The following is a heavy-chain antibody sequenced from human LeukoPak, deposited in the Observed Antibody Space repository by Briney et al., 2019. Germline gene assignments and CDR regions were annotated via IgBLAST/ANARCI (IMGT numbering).Heavy chain of an antibody. V-gene: IGHV1-2*02. D-gene: IGHD3-22*01. CDR3: ARSSYDSSGYYPLYFDY. CDR1: GYTFTDYC. CDR2: VNPNSGGT. Sequence: ASVKVSCKASGYTFTDYCMHWVRQAPGQGLEWVGWVNPNSGGTNYAQKFQGRVTMTRDTSISTAYMELSRLRSDDTAVYYCARSSYDSSGYYPLYFDYWGQGTLVTVSS. J-gene: IGHJ4*02.